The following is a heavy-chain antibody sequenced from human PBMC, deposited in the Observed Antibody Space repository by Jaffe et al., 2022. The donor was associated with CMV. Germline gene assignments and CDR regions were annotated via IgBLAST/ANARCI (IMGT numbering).Heavy chain of an antibody. CDR3: ARAGLYYYGSGSYYNFDY. Sequence: QVQLQESGPGLVKPSETLSLTCTVSGGSISNDYWTWIRQPPGKGLEWIGSIYYTGSTNYDPSLKSRVTISADTSKNQFSLKLSSVTAADTAVYYCARAGLYYYGSGSYYNFDYWGQGTLVTVSS. CDR2: IYYTGST. J-gene: IGHJ4*02. CDR1: GGSISNDY. D-gene: IGHD3-10*01. V-gene: IGHV4-59*01.